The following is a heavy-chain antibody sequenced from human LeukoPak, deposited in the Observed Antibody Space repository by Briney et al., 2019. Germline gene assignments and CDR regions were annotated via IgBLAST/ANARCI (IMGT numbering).Heavy chain of an antibody. CDR1: GFTFSSSW. CDR3: ARDLIAAAGAFDY. J-gene: IGHJ4*02. V-gene: IGHV3-7*03. CDR2: IKQDGSEK. Sequence: GGSLRLSCAASGFTFSSSWMSWVRQAPGKGLEWVANIKQDGSEKYYVDSVKGRFTISRDNAKNSLYLQMNSLRAEDTAVYYCARDLIAAAGAFDYWGQGTLVTVSS. D-gene: IGHD6-13*01.